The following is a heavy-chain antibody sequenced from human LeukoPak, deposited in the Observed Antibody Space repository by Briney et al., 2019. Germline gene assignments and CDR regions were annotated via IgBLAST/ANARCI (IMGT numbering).Heavy chain of an antibody. J-gene: IGHJ4*02. Sequence: GGSLRLSCAASGFTFDDYAMHWVRQAPGKGLEWVSGISWNSGSIGYADSVKGRFTVSRDNAKNSLYLQMNSLRAEDTALYYCAKGQYSSSWSHFDYWGQGTLVTVSS. CDR1: GFTFDDYA. D-gene: IGHD6-13*01. CDR2: ISWNSGSI. V-gene: IGHV3-9*01. CDR3: AKGQYSSSWSHFDY.